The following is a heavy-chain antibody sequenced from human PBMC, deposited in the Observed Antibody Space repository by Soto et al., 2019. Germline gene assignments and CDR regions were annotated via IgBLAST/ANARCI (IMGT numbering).Heavy chain of an antibody. D-gene: IGHD6-19*01. CDR2: ISSPSGTI. J-gene: IGHJ6*02. V-gene: IGHV3-48*02. Sequence: EGQLVESGGNLVRPGGSLRLSCEAPGFVFSTYSMTWVPQPPGKGLEWISYISSPSGTIYYADSVKGRFTIFRDNAKNSLFLQMNGLRDDDTAVYYCANQKIRFSVAGTLYGLGVWGQGTTVTVSS. CDR1: GFVFSTYS. CDR3: ANQKIRFSVAGTLYGLGV.